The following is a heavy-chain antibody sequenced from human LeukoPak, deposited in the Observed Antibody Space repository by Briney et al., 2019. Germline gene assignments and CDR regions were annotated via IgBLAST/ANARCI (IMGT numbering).Heavy chain of an antibody. D-gene: IGHD3-22*01. CDR1: GGSFSGYY. Sequence: PSETLSLTCAVYGGSFSGYYWSWLRQPPGKGLEWIGEINHSGSTNYNPSLKSRVTISVDTSKNQFSLKLSSVTAADTAVYYCARERFTMIRYFDLWGRGTLVTVSS. CDR2: INHSGST. V-gene: IGHV4-34*01. J-gene: IGHJ2*01. CDR3: ARERFTMIRYFDL.